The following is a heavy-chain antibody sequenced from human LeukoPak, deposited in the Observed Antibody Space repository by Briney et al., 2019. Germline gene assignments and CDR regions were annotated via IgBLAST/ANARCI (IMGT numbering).Heavy chain of an antibody. J-gene: IGHJ4*02. CDR3: ATHPPSQFYFDF. CDR2: INHIFGTA. CDR1: GDTFSRYA. Sequence: SVKVSCKASGDTFSRYAISWVRQAPGQGLQWLGGINHIFGTASYAQKFQVRVTVIADESTSTAYMELTSLTSEDTAVYYCATHPPSQFYFDFWGQGTLVAVSS. D-gene: IGHD5-24*01. V-gene: IGHV1-69*13.